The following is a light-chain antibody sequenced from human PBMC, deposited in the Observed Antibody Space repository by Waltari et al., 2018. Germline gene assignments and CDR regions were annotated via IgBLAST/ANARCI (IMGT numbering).Light chain of an antibody. J-gene: IGLJ2*01. Sequence: QAVVTQEPSVTVSPGGTVTLTCGSSTGAVTSSHYPYWFQQKPGQAPRTLVYDTSNKPSWTPAWFSGSVVGGKAALTLSGAQPEEEAEYYCLLHYSGPRVFGGGTKVTVL. CDR2: DTS. CDR1: TGAVTSSHY. V-gene: IGLV7-46*01. CDR3: LLHYSGPRV.